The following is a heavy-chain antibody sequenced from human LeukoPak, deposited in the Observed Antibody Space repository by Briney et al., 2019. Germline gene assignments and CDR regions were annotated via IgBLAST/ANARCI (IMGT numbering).Heavy chain of an antibody. Sequence: GGSLRLSCAASGFTFSSDATSWVRQAPGKGLEWVSTINYSGGTTYYADSVKGRFTISRDNSQNMLYLQMNSLRAEDTAVYFCANRPGWRAFDYWGQGTLVTVSS. CDR2: INYSGGTT. CDR1: GFTFSSDA. J-gene: IGHJ4*02. CDR3: ANRPGWRAFDY. V-gene: IGHV3-23*01.